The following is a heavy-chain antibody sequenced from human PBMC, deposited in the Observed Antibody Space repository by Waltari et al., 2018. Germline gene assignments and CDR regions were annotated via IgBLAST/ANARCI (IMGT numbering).Heavy chain of an antibody. CDR3: AKDTMITFGGVIAIGDNFDY. Sequence: EVQLLEYGGGLVQPGGSLRLSCAASGFTFSSNAMSWVRQVTGKGMEWVSAIRGSVGSTYYADSVKGRFTISRDNSKNTLYLQMNCLRAEDTAVYYCAKDTMITFGGVIAIGDNFDYWGQGTLVTVSS. D-gene: IGHD3-16*02. V-gene: IGHV3-23*01. CDR1: GFTFSSNA. CDR2: IRGSVGST. J-gene: IGHJ4*02.